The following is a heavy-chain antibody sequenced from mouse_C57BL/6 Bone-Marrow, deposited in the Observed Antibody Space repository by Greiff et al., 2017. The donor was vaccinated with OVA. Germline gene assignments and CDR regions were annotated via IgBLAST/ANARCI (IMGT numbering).Heavy chain of an antibody. CDR2: ISDGGSYT. CDR3: AREGDYLYAMDY. CDR1: GFTFSSYA. J-gene: IGHJ4*01. V-gene: IGHV5-4*01. Sequence: EVKLVESGGGLVKPGGSLKLSCAASGFTFSSYAMSWVRQTPEKRLEWVATISDGGSYTYYPDNVKGRFTISRDNAKNNLYLQMSHLKSEDTAMYYCAREGDYLYAMDYWGQGNSVTVSA. D-gene: IGHD2-4*01.